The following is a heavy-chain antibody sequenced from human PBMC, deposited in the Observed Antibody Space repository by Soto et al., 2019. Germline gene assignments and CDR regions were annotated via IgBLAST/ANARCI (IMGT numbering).Heavy chain of an antibody. D-gene: IGHD2-21*02. V-gene: IGHV1-46*01. Sequence: QVQLMQSGAEVKKPGASVKVSCKASGNTFTNYYIHWVRQAPGQGLEWMGTINPSGGHTTYAQKFLGRVTMTRYTSTSTLYMELTSLRSEDTAVYYCARGGHVVVVTAAFGYWGQGTLVTVSS. CDR1: GNTFTNYY. J-gene: IGHJ4*02. CDR2: INPSGGHT. CDR3: ARGGHVVVVTAAFGY.